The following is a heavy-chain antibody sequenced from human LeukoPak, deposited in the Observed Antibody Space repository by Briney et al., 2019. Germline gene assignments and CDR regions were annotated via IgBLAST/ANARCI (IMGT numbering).Heavy chain of an antibody. V-gene: IGHV4-4*07. CDR1: GGSINSYY. Sequence: PSETLSLTCTVSGGSINSYYWSWIRQPAGKGLEWIGRIYYSGGTNYNPSLKSRFSMSVDTSKSQFSLKLTSVTAADTAVYYCARGGKATVVTMWGQGILVTVSS. CDR2: IYYSGGT. CDR3: ARGGKATVVTM. J-gene: IGHJ4*02. D-gene: IGHD4-23*01.